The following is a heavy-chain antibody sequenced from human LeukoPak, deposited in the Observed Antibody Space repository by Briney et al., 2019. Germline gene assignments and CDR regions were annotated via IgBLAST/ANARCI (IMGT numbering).Heavy chain of an antibody. CDR3: TTDSPLRYFDWVLGFDY. V-gene: IGHV3-15*01. J-gene: IGHJ4*02. CDR2: IKSEADGGTT. Sequence: GGSLRLSCAASGFSFSNAWMSWVRQAPGKGLEWVGRIKSEADGGTTDYVAPVKGRFTISRDDSKNTLYLQMNSLKIEDTAVSYCTTDSPLRYFDWVLGFDYWGQGTLVTVSS. D-gene: IGHD3-9*01. CDR1: GFSFSNAW.